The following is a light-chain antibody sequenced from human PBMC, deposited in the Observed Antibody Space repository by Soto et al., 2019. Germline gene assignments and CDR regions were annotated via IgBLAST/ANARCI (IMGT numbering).Light chain of an antibody. CDR2: GAS. J-gene: IGKJ2*01. CDR3: QQYNNRPYT. CDR1: QSISSD. Sequence: EIMMTQSPDTLSVSPGERATVSCRASQSISSDFAWFQLKPGQAPRLLIYGASTRAPDVPDRFSGSGSGTEFNLTISSLQSEDFAVYYCQQYNNRPYTFGQGTKLEIK. V-gene: IGKV3-15*01.